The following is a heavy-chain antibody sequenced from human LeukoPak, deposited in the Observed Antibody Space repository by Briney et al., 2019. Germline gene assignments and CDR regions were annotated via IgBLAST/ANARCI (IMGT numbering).Heavy chain of an antibody. D-gene: IGHD3-10*01. CDR2: INPNSGGT. CDR3: ARDPFTMVRGVINKPPHY. J-gene: IGHJ4*02. Sequence: GASVKVSCKASGYTFTGYYMHWVRQAPGQGLEWMGWINPNSGGTNYAQKFQGRVTMTRDTSISTAYMELSRLRSDDTAVYYCARDPFTMVRGVINKPPHYWGQGTLVTVSS. V-gene: IGHV1-2*02. CDR1: GYTFTGYY.